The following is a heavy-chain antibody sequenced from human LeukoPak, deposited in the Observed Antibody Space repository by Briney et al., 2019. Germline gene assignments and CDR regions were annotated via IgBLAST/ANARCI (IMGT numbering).Heavy chain of an antibody. J-gene: IGHJ4*02. CDR1: DFSFITYV. V-gene: IGHV3-23*01. D-gene: IGHD3-10*01. CDR2: ISGGGDAT. Sequence: QSGGSLRLSCAASDFSFITYVMSWVRQAPGKGLEWVSTISGGGDATYYADSVKGRFTISRDNSKNTLYLQMNSLRVEDTAVYYCARDSSMLRGPLVIYYFDFWGQGTLVTVSS. CDR3: ARDSSMLRGPLVIYYFDF.